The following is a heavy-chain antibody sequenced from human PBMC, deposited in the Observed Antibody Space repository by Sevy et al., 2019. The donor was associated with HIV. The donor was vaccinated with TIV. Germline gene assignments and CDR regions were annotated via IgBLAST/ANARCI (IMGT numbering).Heavy chain of an antibody. J-gene: IGHJ6*02. CDR2: IYYSGST. CDR1: GGSISSYY. Sequence: SETLSLTCTVSGGSISSYYWSWIRQPPGKGLEWIGYIYYSGSTNYNPSLKSRVTISVDTSKNQFSLKLSSVTAADTAVYYCARWAVGGDFRPRQGYYYGMYVWGQGTTVTVSS. V-gene: IGHV4-59*01. CDR3: ARWAVGGDFRPRQGYYYGMYV. D-gene: IGHD2-21*02.